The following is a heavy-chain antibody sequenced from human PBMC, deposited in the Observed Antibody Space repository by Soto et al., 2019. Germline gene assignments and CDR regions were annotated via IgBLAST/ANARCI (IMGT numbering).Heavy chain of an antibody. CDR1: GFSLTTSGVG. V-gene: IGHV2-5*02. CDR3: AHIVLRTVFALVTTTAIYFDF. J-gene: IGHJ4*02. D-gene: IGHD3-3*01. CDR2: IYWDDDK. Sequence: QITLNESGPAVVRPTETLTLTCRFSGFSLTTSGVGVGWIRQSPGKAPEWLALIYWDDDKRYSASLKSRLTITKDTSKNQVVLTVSDLDPTDTATYYCAHIVLRTVFALVTTTAIYFDFCGQGTPVAVSS.